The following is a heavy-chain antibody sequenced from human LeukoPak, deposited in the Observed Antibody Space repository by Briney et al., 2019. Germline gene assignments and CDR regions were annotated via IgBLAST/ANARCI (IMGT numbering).Heavy chain of an antibody. CDR3: AELGITMIGGV. D-gene: IGHD3-10*02. Sequence: GGSLRLSCAASGFTFSNAWMSWVRQAPGKGLEWVSVIYSGGSTYYADSVKGRFTISRDNSKNTLYLQMNSLRAEDTAVYYCAELGITMIGGVWGKGTTVTISS. CDR1: GFTFSNAW. CDR2: IYSGGST. J-gene: IGHJ6*04. V-gene: IGHV3-66*01.